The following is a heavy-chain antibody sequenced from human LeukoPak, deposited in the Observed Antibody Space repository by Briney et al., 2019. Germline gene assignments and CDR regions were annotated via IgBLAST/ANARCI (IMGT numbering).Heavy chain of an antibody. V-gene: IGHV3-30*04. CDR1: GFTFSNYA. Sequence: GGSLRLSCAASGFTFSNYAMHWVRQAPGKGLEWVAVISYDGSNKYYADSVKGRFTISRDNSKNTLYLQMNSLRAEDTAVYYCARVSSWELLLEEYYFDYWGQGTLVTVSS. J-gene: IGHJ4*02. D-gene: IGHD1-26*01. CDR2: ISYDGSNK. CDR3: ARVSSWELLLEEYYFDY.